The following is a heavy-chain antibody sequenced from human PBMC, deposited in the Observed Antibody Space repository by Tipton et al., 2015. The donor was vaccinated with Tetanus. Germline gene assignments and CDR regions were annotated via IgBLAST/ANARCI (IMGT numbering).Heavy chain of an antibody. CDR3: ARDRQQLVLPYYYYYGMDV. CDR1: GGTFSSYA. Sequence: QSGAEVKKPGSSVKVSCKASGGTFSSYAISWVRQAPGQGLEWMGGIIPIFGTANYAQKFQGRVTITADESTSTAYMELSSLRSEDTAVYYCARDRQQLVLPYYYYYGMDVWGQGTTVTVSS. CDR2: IIPIFGTA. J-gene: IGHJ6*02. D-gene: IGHD6-6*01. V-gene: IGHV1-69*01.